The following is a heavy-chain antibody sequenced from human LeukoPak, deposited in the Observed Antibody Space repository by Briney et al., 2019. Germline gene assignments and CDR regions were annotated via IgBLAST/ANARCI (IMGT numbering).Heavy chain of an antibody. CDR1: GGSISSSSYY. D-gene: IGHD5-24*01. J-gene: IGHJ6*03. V-gene: IGHV4-39*07. CDR2: INHSGST. Sequence: SETLSLTCTVSGGSISSSSYYWTWIRKPPGKGLEWIGEINHSGSTNYNPSLKSRVTISVDTSKNQFSLKLSSVTAADTAVYYCARGFEELRRAGYNRIQPLRKYYYYYMDVWGKGTTVTVSS. CDR3: ARGFEELRRAGYNRIQPLRKYYYYYMDV.